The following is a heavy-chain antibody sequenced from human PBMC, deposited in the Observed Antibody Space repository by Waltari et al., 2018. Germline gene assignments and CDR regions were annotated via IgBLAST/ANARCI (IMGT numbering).Heavy chain of an antibody. CDR3: AKGLGVTNNDGFHV. V-gene: IGHV3-23*03. CDR2: IYRGGSR. CDR1: GFTFSNYA. J-gene: IGHJ4*02. Sequence: EVKLLESGGGLVQPGGSLRLSCAASGFTFSNYAMNWVRQAPGKGLEWVSVIYRGGSRYYADSVKGRFTISRDNSNNTLYVQMNSLRVEDTAVYYCAKGLGVTNNDGFHVWGQGTLVTVSS. D-gene: IGHD4-17*01.